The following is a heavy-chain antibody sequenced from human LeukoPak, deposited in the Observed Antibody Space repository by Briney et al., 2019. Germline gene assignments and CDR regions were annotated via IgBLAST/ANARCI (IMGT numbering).Heavy chain of an antibody. D-gene: IGHD6-19*01. CDR2: IYTSGST. J-gene: IGHJ4*02. Sequence: SETLSLTCTVSGGSISSYYWSWIRQPAGKGLEWIGRIYTSGSTNYNPSLKSRVTMSVDTSKNQFSLKLSSVTAADTAVYYCARESRGSGYSSGWYDYWGQGTLVTVSS. CDR1: GGSISSYY. V-gene: IGHV4-4*07. CDR3: ARESRGSGYSSGWYDY.